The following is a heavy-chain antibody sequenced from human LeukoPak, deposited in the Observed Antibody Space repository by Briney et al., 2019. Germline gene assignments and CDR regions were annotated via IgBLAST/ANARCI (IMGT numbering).Heavy chain of an antibody. D-gene: IGHD3-10*01. J-gene: IGHJ5*02. CDR3: ARGSSIGSGSVIWVWFDP. V-gene: IGHV4-34*01. CDR2: INHSGST. CDR1: GGSFSGYY. Sequence: SETLSLTRVVHGGSFSGYYWSWICQPPGKGLEWMGEINHSGSTNYKPTLKSRVTISVDTSKNQFSLKLSSVTAADTAVYYCARGSSIGSGSVIWVWFDPWGQGTLVTVSS.